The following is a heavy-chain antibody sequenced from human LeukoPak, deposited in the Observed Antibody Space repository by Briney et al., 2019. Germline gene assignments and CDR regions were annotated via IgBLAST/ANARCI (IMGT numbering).Heavy chain of an antibody. CDR3: ARHVVMVRGPFDP. Sequence: SETLSLTCTVSGGSISSYYWSWIRQPPGKGLEWIGYIYYSGSTNYNPSLKSRVTISVDTSKSQFSLKLSSVTAADTAVYYCARHVVMVRGPFDPWGQGTLVTVSS. CDR2: IYYSGST. J-gene: IGHJ5*02. CDR1: GGSISSYY. D-gene: IGHD3-10*01. V-gene: IGHV4-59*08.